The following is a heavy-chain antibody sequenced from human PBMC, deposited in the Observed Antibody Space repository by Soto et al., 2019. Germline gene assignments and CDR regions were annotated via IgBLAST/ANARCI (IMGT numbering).Heavy chain of an antibody. CDR3: ARPLFGRGNWFDP. V-gene: IGHV4-59*01. CDR1: GGSISSYH. D-gene: IGHD3-10*01. Sequence: QVQLQESGPGLVKPSETLSLTCTVSGGSISSYHWSWIRQPPGKGLEWIGYIYYSGSTNYNPSLKSRVTISVDTSKNQFSLKLSSVTAADTAVYYCARPLFGRGNWFDPWGQGTLVTVSS. J-gene: IGHJ5*02. CDR2: IYYSGST.